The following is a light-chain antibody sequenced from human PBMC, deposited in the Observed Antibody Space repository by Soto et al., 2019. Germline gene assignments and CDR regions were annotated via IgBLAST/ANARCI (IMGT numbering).Light chain of an antibody. CDR2: RAS. CDR3: QQYSNWPLT. J-gene: IGKJ4*01. CDR1: QSVYNN. Sequence: EIVMTQSPATLSVSPGERATLSCRASQSVYNNLAWYQQKPGQAPRLLIYRASTRATGFPARFSGGGSGTECPLTISRLQSEDVAVYFCQQYSNWPLTFGGGTKVEIK. V-gene: IGKV3-15*01.